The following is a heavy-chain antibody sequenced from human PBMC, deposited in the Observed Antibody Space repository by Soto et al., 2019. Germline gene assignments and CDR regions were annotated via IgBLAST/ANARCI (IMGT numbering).Heavy chain of an antibody. CDR1: GDSVASNRAT. CDR3: IRGVDSSFDY. J-gene: IGHJ4*02. Sequence: SPPIALTCGISGDSVASNRATWNWVRQSPSRGLEWLGRTYYRSKCKNDYAPSVNSRITINPDTSKNQLSLQLSSVTPDDTAIYYCIRGVDSSFDYWGQGTLVTVSS. V-gene: IGHV6-1*01. CDR2: TYYRSKCKN. D-gene: IGHD6-13*01.